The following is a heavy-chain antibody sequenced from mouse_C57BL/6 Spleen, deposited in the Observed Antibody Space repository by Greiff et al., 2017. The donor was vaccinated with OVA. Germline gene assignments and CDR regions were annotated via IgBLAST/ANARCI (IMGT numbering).Heavy chain of an antibody. CDR3: RNYGGSLSAMDY. J-gene: IGHJ4*01. V-gene: IGHV1-15*01. D-gene: IGHD1-1*01. Sequence: VQLQQSGAELVRPGASVTLSCKASGYTFTNYEMHWVKQTPVHGLEWIGAIDPATGGTAYHQKFKGKAILTADKSASTTYMEHRSLASEDSAVYYCRNYGGSLSAMDYWGQGTSVTVSS. CDR1: GYTFTNYE. CDR2: IDPATGGT.